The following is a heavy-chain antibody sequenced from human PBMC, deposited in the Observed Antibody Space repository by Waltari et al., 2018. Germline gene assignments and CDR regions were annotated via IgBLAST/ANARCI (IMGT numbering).Heavy chain of an antibody. V-gene: IGHV3-7*01. J-gene: IGHJ4*02. CDR2: IKQDVSES. CDR1: GFTFSSYS. D-gene: IGHD6-19*01. Sequence: EVQLVESGGGLVQPGGSLRLSCTASGFTFSSYSMVWVRQSPGKGLEWVATIKQDVSESYYVDSVKGRCTFSRDNAKNSLYLQMNSLRAEDTAVYYCARPYSSGWYINFDYWGQGTLVTVSS. CDR3: ARPYSSGWYINFDY.